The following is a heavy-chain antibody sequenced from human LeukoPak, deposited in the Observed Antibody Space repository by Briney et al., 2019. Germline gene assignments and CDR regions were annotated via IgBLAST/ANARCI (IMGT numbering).Heavy chain of an antibody. D-gene: IGHD6-19*01. J-gene: IGHJ5*02. CDR1: GYTFTSYY. CDR3: ARDGVGSGWYFGSQNWFDP. Sequence: ASVKVSCKASGYTFTSYYMHWVRQAPGQGLEWMGIINPSGGSTSYAQKFQGRVTMTRDTSTSTVYMELSSLRSEDTAVYYCARDGVGSGWYFGSQNWFDPWGQGTLVTVSS. V-gene: IGHV1-46*01. CDR2: INPSGGST.